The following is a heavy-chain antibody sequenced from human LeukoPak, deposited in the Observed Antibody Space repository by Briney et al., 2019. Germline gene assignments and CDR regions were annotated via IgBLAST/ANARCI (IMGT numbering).Heavy chain of an antibody. CDR2: ISSSSSYI. D-gene: IGHD6-19*01. J-gene: IGHJ6*02. CDR3: ARARIAVVYYYYGMDV. CDR1: GFTFSSYS. V-gene: IGHV3-21*01. Sequence: GGSLRLSCAASGFTFSSYSMNWVRQAPGKGLEWVSSISSSSSYIYYADSVKGRFTISRDNAKSSLYLQMNSLRAEDTAVYYCARARIAVVYYYYGMDVWGQGTTVTVSS.